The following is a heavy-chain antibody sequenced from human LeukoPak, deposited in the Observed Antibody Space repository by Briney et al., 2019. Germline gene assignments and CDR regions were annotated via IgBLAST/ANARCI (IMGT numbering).Heavy chain of an antibody. J-gene: IGHJ5*02. D-gene: IGHD4-17*01. CDR2: INPNSGDT. Sequence: ASVMVSCKASGYTFTGYSIYWVRQAPGQGLEWMGWINPNSGDTNFAQKFQDRVTLTRDTSISTAYMELTNLRSDDTAVYYCARPNGDYHNWFDPWGQGTLVTVSS. V-gene: IGHV1-2*02. CDR3: ARPNGDYHNWFDP. CDR1: GYTFTGYS.